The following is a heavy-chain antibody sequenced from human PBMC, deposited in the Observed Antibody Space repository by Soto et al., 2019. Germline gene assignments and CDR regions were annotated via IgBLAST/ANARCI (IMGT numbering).Heavy chain of an antibody. CDR2: IYYSGST. V-gene: IGHV4-59*01. J-gene: IGHJ6*02. D-gene: IGHD3-10*01. Sequence: SETLSLTCTVSGGSISSYYWSWIRQPPGKGLEWIGYIYYSGSTNYNPSLKSRVTISVDTSKNQFSPKLSSVTAADTAVYYCARDLGEITYGMDVWGQGTTVTVSS. CDR3: ARDLGEITYGMDV. CDR1: GGSISSYY.